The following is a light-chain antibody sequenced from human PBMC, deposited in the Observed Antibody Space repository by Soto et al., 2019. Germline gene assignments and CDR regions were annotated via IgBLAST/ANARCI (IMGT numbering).Light chain of an antibody. CDR1: QSVSSN. CDR3: QQYNNWPRT. CDR2: GAS. Sequence: EIVMAQPPATLSVSPGERATLSCRASQSVSSNLAWYQQKRGQAPRLLIYGASSRATGIPARFSGGGSGTEFTLTIGSLQSDDFAVYYRQQYNNWPRTFGQGTKVDIK. J-gene: IGKJ2*01. V-gene: IGKV3-15*01.